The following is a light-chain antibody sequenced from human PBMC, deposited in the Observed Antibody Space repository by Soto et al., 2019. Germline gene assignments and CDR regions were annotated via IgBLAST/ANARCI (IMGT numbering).Light chain of an antibody. CDR2: AAS. J-gene: IGKJ1*01. Sequence: DIPMTQSPSSLSASVGDRVTITCRASQSISSYLNWYQQKPGKAPKLLIYAASSLQSGGPSRFSGSGSGTDFTLTISSLQPEDFATYYCQQSYSTLLTFGQGTKVEIK. CDR3: QQSYSTLLT. CDR1: QSISSY. V-gene: IGKV1-39*01.